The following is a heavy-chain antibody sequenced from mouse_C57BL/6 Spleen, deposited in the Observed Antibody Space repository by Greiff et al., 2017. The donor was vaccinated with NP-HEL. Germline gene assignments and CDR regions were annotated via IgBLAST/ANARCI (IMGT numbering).Heavy chain of an antibody. D-gene: IGHD1-1*01. V-gene: IGHV1-82*01. CDR2: IYPGDGDT. J-gene: IGHJ2*01. CDR1: GYAFSSSW. Sequence: QVQLKESGPELVKPGASVKISCKASGYAFSSSWMNWVKQRPGKGLEWIGRIYPGDGDTNYNGKFKGKATLTADKSSSTAYMQLSSLTSEDSAVYFCASLPHYYGSIASDYWGQGTTLTVSS. CDR3: ASLPHYYGSIASDY.